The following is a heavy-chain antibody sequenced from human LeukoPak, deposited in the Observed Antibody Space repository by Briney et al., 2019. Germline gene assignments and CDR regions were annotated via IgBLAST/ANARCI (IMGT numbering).Heavy chain of an antibody. CDR1: GYTFTSYG. J-gene: IGHJ4*02. CDR2: ISAYNGNT. V-gene: IGHV1-18*01. D-gene: IGHD3-10*01. Sequence: ASVKGSCKASGYTFTSYGISWVRQAPGQGLEWMGWISAYNGNTNYAQKLQGRVTMTTDTSTSTAYMELRNLRSDDTAVYYCARGPGSGSYYPFDYWGQGTLVTVSS. CDR3: ARGPGSGSYYPFDY.